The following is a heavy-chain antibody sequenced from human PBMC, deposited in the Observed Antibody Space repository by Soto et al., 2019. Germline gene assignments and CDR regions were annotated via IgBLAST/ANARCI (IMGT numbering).Heavy chain of an antibody. V-gene: IGHV1-3*04. CDR1: GYTFTTYV. CDR3: ARCLYSTYDFAY. CDR2: INTDNGNT. Sequence: RASVKVSCKASGYTFTTYVMYWVRQAPGQRLEWMGRINTDNGNTEYSQKFQGRVTITRDTSASTAYMELSSLRSEDTAVYYCARCLYSTYDFAYWGQGTLVTVSS. J-gene: IGHJ4*02. D-gene: IGHD5-12*01.